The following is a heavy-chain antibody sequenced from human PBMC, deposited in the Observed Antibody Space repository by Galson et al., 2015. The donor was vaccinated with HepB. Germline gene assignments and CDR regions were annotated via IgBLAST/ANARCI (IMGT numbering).Heavy chain of an antibody. CDR1: GGSISSYY. V-gene: IGHV4-59*08. J-gene: IGHJ4*02. Sequence: ETLSLTCTVSGGSISSYYWSWFRQPPWKGLQWIGYVSYSGSTNYNPSLKSRVTISIDTSKNQFSLKLSSVTAADTAVYYCARSTTVTTPPRYWGQGTLVTVSS. CDR2: VSYSGST. CDR3: ARSTTVTTPPRY. D-gene: IGHD4-17*01.